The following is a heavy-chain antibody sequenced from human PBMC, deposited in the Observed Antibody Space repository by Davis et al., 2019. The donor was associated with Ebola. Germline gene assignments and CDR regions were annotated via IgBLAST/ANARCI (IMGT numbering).Heavy chain of an antibody. CDR3: ARDRAGHSRGYYYALLNPSNWFDP. D-gene: IGHD3-22*01. CDR1: GYTFTGYY. V-gene: IGHV1-2*02. J-gene: IGHJ5*02. Sequence: ASVKVSCKASGYTFTGYYMHWVRQAPGQGLEWMGWINPNSGGTNYAQKFQGRVTMTRDTSISTAYMELSRLRSDDTAVYYCARDRAGHSRGYYYALLNPSNWFDPWGQGTLVTVSS. CDR2: INPNSGGT.